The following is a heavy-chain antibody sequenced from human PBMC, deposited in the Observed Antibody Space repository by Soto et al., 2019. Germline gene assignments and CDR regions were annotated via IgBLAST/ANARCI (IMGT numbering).Heavy chain of an antibody. CDR2: ISGSGGST. CDR3: AKGGGSLCSGCSCYSLPDAFDI. V-gene: IGHV3-23*01. J-gene: IGHJ3*02. D-gene: IGHD2-15*01. CDR1: GFTFSSYA. Sequence: EVQLLESGGGLVQPGGSLRLSCAASGFTFSSYAMSWVRQAPGKGLEWVSAISGSGGSTYYADSVKGRFTISRDNSTNTLYLQMNSLRAEDTDVYYCAKGGGSLCSGCSCYSLPDAFDIWGQGTMVTVSS.